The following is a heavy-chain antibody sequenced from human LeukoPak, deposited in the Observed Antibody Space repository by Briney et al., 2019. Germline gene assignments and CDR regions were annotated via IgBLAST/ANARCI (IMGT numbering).Heavy chain of an antibody. CDR3: ARALTVTTRGYYYYGMDV. V-gene: IGHV1-3*01. Sequence: ASVKVSCKASGYTFTSYAMHWVRQAPGQRLEWMGWINAGNGNTKYSQKFQGRVTIIRDTSASTAYMELSSLRSEDTAVYYCARALTVTTRGYYYYGMDVWGQGTTVTVSS. J-gene: IGHJ6*02. CDR2: INAGNGNT. CDR1: GYTFTSYA. D-gene: IGHD4-11*01.